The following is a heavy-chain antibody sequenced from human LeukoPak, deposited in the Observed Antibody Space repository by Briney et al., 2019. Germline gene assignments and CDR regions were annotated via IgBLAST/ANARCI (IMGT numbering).Heavy chain of an antibody. V-gene: IGHV1-69*05. Sequence: ASVKVSCKASGGTFSSYAISWVRQAPGQGLEWMGGIIPIFGTAKYAHKFQGRVTITTDESTSAAYMELSSLRSEDTAVYYCARASLSAGNFDYWGQGTLVTVSS. D-gene: IGHD6-13*01. CDR1: GGTFSSYA. J-gene: IGHJ4*02. CDR2: IIPIFGTA. CDR3: ARASLSAGNFDY.